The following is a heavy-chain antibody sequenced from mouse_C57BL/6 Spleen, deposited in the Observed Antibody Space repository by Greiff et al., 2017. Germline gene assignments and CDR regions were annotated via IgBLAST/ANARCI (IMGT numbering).Heavy chain of an antibody. CDR2: IDPSDSYT. D-gene: IGHD2-1*01. CDR3: ARSHYGNYVWFAY. J-gene: IGHJ3*01. Sequence: QVQLQQPGAELVRPGTSVKLSCKASGYTFTSYWMHWVKQRPGQGLEWIGVIDPSDSYTNYNQKFKGKATLTVYTSSSTAYMQLSSLTSEDSAVYYCARSHYGNYVWFAYWGQGTLVTVSA. CDR1: GYTFTSYW. V-gene: IGHV1-59*01.